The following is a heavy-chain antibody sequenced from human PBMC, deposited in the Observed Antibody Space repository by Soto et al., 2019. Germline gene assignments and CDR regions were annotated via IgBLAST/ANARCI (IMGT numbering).Heavy chain of an antibody. CDR3: KRDGPPFAY. V-gene: IGHV1-18*01. J-gene: IGHJ4*02. CDR1: GYTFTTYA. CDR2: ISAYNGNT. Sequence: QVQLVQSGAELKKPGASVKVSCTASGYTFTTYAISWVRQAPGHGLEWMGWISAYNGNTKYAQNLQGRATMTTDTSPSTAYMDLRRLRSDDTDVYSCKRDGPPFAYWGQGTLVTVSS.